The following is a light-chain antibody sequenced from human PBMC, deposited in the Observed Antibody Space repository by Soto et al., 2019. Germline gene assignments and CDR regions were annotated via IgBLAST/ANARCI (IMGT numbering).Light chain of an antibody. V-gene: IGLV2-14*01. J-gene: IGLJ1*01. CDR3: SSLTTSFTYV. Sequence: SVLTQSASVSGSPGQSVAISCTGISSDVGAYNYISWYQQHPGKAPKLLLSEVSNRPSGVSGRFSGSKSGNTASLTISGLQAEDEADYYCSSLTTSFTYVFGTGTKVTVL. CDR2: EVS. CDR1: SSDVGAYNY.